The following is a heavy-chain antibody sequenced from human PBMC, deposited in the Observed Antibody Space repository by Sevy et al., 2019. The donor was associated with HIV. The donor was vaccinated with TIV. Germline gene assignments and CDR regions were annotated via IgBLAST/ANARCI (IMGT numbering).Heavy chain of an antibody. CDR2: IYYNGHI. CDR1: GGSITSLY. Sequence: SEMSLTCTVSGGSITSLYWNWIRQPPGKGLEWIANIYYNGHINYNPSLKSRVTLSLDTSKNQFSLRLSSGTAADTAMYYCAGENAWGRGYSWGQGTLVTVSS. CDR3: AGENAWGRGYS. V-gene: IGHV4-59*08. D-gene: IGHD1-26*01. J-gene: IGHJ4*02.